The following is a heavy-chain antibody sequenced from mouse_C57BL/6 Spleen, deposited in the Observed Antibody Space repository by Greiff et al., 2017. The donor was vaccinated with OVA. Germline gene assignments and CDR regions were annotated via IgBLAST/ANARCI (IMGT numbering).Heavy chain of an antibody. J-gene: IGHJ1*03. CDR3: ARNYGSPYWYFDV. CDR2: ISNLAYSI. Sequence: EVKLMESGGGLVQPGGSLKLSCAASGFTFSDYGMAWVRPAPRKGPEWVAFISNLAYSIYYADTVTGRFTISSENAKNTLYLEMSSLRSEDTAMYYCARNYGSPYWYFDVWGTGTTVTVSS. V-gene: IGHV5-15*01. CDR1: GFTFSDYG. D-gene: IGHD1-1*01.